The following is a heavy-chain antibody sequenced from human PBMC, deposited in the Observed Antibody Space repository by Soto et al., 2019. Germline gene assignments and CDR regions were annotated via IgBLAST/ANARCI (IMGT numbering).Heavy chain of an antibody. J-gene: IGHJ5*02. Sequence: DLEWIGYIYYSGSTYYNPSLKSRVTISVDTSKNQFSLKPSSVTAADTAVYYCARTVAATRFDPWGQGTLVTVSS. D-gene: IGHD2-15*01. V-gene: IGHV4-31*02. CDR3: ARTVAATRFDP. CDR2: IYYSGST.